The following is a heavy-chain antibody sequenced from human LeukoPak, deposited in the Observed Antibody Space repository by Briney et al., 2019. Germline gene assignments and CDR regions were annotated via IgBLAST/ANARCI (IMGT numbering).Heavy chain of an antibody. J-gene: IGHJ4*02. CDR2: MNPNSGNT. D-gene: IGHD1-7*01. V-gene: IGHV1-8*01. CDR3: ARDITGTTVYDY. CDR1: GYTFTSYD. Sequence: ASVKVSCKASGYTFTSYDINWVRQATGQGLEWMGWMNPNSGNTGYAQKFQGRVTMTRNTSISTAYVELSSLRSEDTAVYYCARDITGTTVYDYWGQGTLVTVSS.